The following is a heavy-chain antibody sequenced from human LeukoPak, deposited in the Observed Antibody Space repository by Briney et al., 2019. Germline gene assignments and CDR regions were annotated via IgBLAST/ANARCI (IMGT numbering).Heavy chain of an antibody. J-gene: IGHJ4*02. V-gene: IGHV1-69*04. CDR3: AREYGRTYYDFWSGYLYY. D-gene: IGHD3-3*01. CDR2: IIPILGIA. CDR1: GGTFSSYT. Sequence: GASVKVSCKASGGTFSSYTISWVRQAPGQGREWMGRIIPILGIANYAQKFQGRVTITADKSTSTAYMELSSLKSEDTAVYYFAREYGRTYYDFWSGYLYYWGQGTLVTVSS.